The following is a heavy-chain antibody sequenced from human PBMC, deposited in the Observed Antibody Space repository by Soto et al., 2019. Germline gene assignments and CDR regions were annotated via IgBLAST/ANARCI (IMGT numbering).Heavy chain of an antibody. CDR3: PTSGSGWDYFDY. V-gene: IGHV4-34*03. Sequence: SETLSLTCAVYGGSFSGYYWSWIRQPPGKGPEWIGEINHSGSTNYNPSLKSRVTISVDTSKNQFSLKLSSVTAADTAVYYCPTSGSGWDYFDYWGLGTLVTVSS. CDR2: INHSGST. CDR1: GGSFSGYY. J-gene: IGHJ4*02. D-gene: IGHD6-19*01.